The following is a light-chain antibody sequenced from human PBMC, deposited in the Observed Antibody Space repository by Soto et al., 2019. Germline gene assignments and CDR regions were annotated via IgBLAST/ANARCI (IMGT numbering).Light chain of an antibody. CDR1: QSVSKY. V-gene: IGKV1-39*01. Sequence: DIQMTQSPSSLSASVGDRITITCRASQSVSKYLNWYQQKPGEAPKLLIFAAISLHSGVPSRFSGSGSGTYFSLTISDLQSEDFASYYCQQTYTTPGTFGRGTRVEIK. J-gene: IGKJ1*01. CDR3: QQTYTTPGT. CDR2: AAI.